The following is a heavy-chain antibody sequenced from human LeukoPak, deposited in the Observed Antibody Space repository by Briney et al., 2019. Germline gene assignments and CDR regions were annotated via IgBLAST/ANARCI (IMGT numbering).Heavy chain of an antibody. J-gene: IGHJ4*02. CDR1: GGSFSGYY. D-gene: IGHD2-2*01. CDR3: ARGRFGPHQLLWGRNDY. CDR2: INHSGST. Sequence: PSETLSLTCAVYGGSFSGYYWSWIRQPPGKGLEWIGEINHSGSTNYNPSLKSRVTISVDTSKNQFSLKLSSVTAADTAVYYCARGRFGPHQLLWGRNDYWGQGTLVTVSS. V-gene: IGHV4-34*01.